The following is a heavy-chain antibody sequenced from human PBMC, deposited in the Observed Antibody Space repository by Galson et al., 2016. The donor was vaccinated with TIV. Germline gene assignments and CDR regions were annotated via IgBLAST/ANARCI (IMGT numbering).Heavy chain of an antibody. CDR1: GFIVSSNY. D-gene: IGHD2-21*01. CDR2: IYSGGST. Sequence: SLRLSCAASGFIVSSNYMTWVRQAPGKGLEWVSLIYSGGSTSYADSVKGRFTISRDNSKNTVYLQMNSLRAEDTAAYYCARDRRHCGNECYLYYYYGMDVWGQGTTVTVSS. CDR3: ARDRRHCGNECYLYYYYGMDV. V-gene: IGHV3-53*05. J-gene: IGHJ6*02.